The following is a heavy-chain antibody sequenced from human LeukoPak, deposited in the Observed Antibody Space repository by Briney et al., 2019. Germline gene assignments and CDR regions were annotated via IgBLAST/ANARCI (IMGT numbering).Heavy chain of an antibody. CDR2: IIPSGGLT. CDR1: GYTFTRYY. V-gene: IGHV1-46*01. J-gene: IGHJ4*02. CDR3: ARDLDYTTSGERFDN. D-gene: IGHD3/OR15-3a*01. Sequence: GASVKVSCKASGYTFTRYYMQWVRQAPGQGLEWLGMIIPSGGLTTYAHNFRERVTLTRDMSTSTVYMELSSLRYEDTAVYYCARDLDYTTSGERFDNWGQGTLVTVSS.